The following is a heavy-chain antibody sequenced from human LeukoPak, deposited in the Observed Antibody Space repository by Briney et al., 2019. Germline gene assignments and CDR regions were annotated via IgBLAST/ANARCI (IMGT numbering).Heavy chain of an antibody. CDR2: IKQDGRTK. CDR1: GFTFTNSW. D-gene: IGHD1-26*01. V-gene: IGHV3-7*01. J-gene: IGHJ4*02. CDR3: TRDTVGSLDY. Sequence: PGGSLRLSCAASGFTFTNSWMAWLRQAPGKGLEWVANIKQDGRTKYYADSVKGRFTIYRDNPKNLLYLQMNNMRADDTAVYYCTRDTVGSLDYWGQG.